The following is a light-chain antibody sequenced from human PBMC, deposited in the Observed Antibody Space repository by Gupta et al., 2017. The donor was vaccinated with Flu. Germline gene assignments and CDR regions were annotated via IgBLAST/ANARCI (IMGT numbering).Light chain of an antibody. Sequence: DIVLTQSPATLSLSPGERATLSCRASQSVSSYLAWYQQKPGQAPRLLIYDASNRATGIPARFSGSGSGTDFTLTISSLEPEDFASYYCQQRSNWPITFGQGTRLEIK. CDR1: QSVSSY. CDR2: DAS. V-gene: IGKV3-11*01. J-gene: IGKJ5*01. CDR3: QQRSNWPIT.